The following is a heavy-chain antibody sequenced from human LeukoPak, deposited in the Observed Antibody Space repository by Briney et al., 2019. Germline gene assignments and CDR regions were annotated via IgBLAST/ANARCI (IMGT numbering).Heavy chain of an antibody. Sequence: GESLKISCKGSGYSFTSYWIGWVRQMPGKGLEWMGIIYPGDSDTRYSPSFQGQVTISADKSISTAYLQWSSLKASDTAMYYCARLKYSYGYWYHYYMDVWGKGTTVTVSS. J-gene: IGHJ6*03. CDR2: IYPGDSDT. CDR1: GYSFTSYW. D-gene: IGHD5-18*01. CDR3: ARLKYSYGYWYHYYMDV. V-gene: IGHV5-51*01.